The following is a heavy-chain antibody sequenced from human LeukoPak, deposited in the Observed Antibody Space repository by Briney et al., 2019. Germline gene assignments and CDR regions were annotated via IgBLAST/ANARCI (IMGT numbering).Heavy chain of an antibody. CDR1: GGTFTSYT. Sequence: SVKLSCKASGGTFTSYTISWVRHAPGQGLGWVGGIIPIFGTGNYAQKSQGRVTITTDESTRTAYMELSSLRSEGPAVYYCASAKNKARVTIMDSSGYFHFDYWGQGTLVTVSS. J-gene: IGHJ4*02. V-gene: IGHV1-69*05. CDR3: ASAKNKARVTIMDSSGYFHFDY. CDR2: IIPIFGTG. D-gene: IGHD3-22*01.